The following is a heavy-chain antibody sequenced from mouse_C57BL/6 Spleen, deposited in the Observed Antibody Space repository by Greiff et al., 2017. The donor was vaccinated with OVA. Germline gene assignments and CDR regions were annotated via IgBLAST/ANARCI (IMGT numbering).Heavy chain of an antibody. CDR2: ISSGGDYI. CDR3: TREGNYYAMDY. Sequence: EVHLVESGEGLVKPGGSLKLSCAASGFTFSSYAMSWVRQTPEKRLEWVAYISSGGDYIYYADTVKGRFTISRDNARNTLYLQMSSLKSEDTAMYYCTREGNYYAMDYWGQGTSVTVSS. V-gene: IGHV5-9-1*02. CDR1: GFTFSSYA. J-gene: IGHJ4*01.